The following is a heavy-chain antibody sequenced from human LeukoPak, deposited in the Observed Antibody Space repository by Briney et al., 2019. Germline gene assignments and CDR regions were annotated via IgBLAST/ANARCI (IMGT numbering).Heavy chain of an antibody. CDR1: GFTFSSYW. J-gene: IGHJ3*02. D-gene: IGHD2-2*01. CDR2: IKSDASTI. CDR3: VKDRGRQLLSLYDAFHI. V-gene: IGHV3-74*03. Sequence: GGSLRLSCAASGFTFSSYWMHWVRQAPGKGLVWVSHIKSDASTITYADSVKGRFTISRDNAKNTLYLQMNSLRAEDTAVYYCVKDRGRQLLSLYDAFHIWGQGTMVTASS.